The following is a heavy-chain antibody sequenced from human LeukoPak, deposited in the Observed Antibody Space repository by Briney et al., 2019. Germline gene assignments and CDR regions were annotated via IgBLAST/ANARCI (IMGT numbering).Heavy chain of an antibody. CDR1: VFTFSIYE. J-gene: IGHJ5*02. CDR2: ISSSGCTI. V-gene: IGHV3-48*03. Sequence: SGGSLRLSCAACVFTFSIYEMNWVRQAPGKGLEWVSYISSSGCTIYYADSVKGRFTISRENAKNSVYVKLNTLRGEDTSVYYCWKDPLHYHWGQGTLVTVSS. CDR3: WKDPLHYH.